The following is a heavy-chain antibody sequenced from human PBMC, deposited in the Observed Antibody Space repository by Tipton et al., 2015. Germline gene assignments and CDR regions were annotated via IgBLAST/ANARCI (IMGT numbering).Heavy chain of an antibody. CDR1: GYAFTSYG. V-gene: IGHV1-8*01. D-gene: IGHD7-27*01. CDR2: MNSNSGNT. J-gene: IGHJ4*02. CDR3: ARGPRDWGYDR. Sequence: QLVQSGAEVKRPGASVTVSCKGSGYAFTSYGVNWVRQATGQGFEWMGYMNSNSGNTAYAQKFQGRVTMTRDTSTSTAYMELSSLRSEDTAVYYCARGPRDWGYDRWGQGTLVIVSS.